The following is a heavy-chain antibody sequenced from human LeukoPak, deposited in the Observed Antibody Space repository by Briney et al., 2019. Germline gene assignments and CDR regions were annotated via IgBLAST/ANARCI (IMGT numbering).Heavy chain of an antibody. J-gene: IGHJ2*01. Sequence: SETLSLTCTVSGGSISSYYWSWIRQSPGKGLEWIGYIYYSGTTNYNPSLMSRVTISVDTPKNQFSLRLSSVTAADAAVYYCARVLAVAGSSWYFDLWGRGTLVTVSS. CDR2: IYYSGTT. CDR3: ARVLAVAGSSWYFDL. D-gene: IGHD6-19*01. CDR1: GGSISSYY. V-gene: IGHV4-59*01.